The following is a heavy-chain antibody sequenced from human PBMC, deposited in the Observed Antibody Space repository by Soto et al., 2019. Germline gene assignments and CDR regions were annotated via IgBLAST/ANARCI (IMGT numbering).Heavy chain of an antibody. CDR3: ASSPYDILTGEYDY. D-gene: IGHD3-9*01. CDR1: GCSISSSSYY. V-gene: IGHV4-39*01. Sequence: PSETLSLTCTFSGCSISSSSYYWGWIRQPPGKGLEWIGSIYYSGSTYYNPSLKSRVTISVDTSKNQFSLKLSSVTAADTAVYYCASSPYDILTGEYDYWGQGTQVTAPQ. CDR2: IYYSGST. J-gene: IGHJ4*02.